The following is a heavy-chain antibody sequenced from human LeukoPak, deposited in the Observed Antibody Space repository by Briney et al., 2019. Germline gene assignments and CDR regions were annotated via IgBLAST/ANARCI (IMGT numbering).Heavy chain of an antibody. D-gene: IGHD3-10*01. CDR2: LYYSGST. CDR3: ARGGSGISNAFDI. V-gene: IGHV4-59*01. CDR1: GGSISSYY. J-gene: IGHJ3*02. Sequence: SETLSLTCSVSGGSISSYYWSWIRQPPGKGLEWIGYLYYSGSTNSNPSLKSRVTMSVDRSKNQFSLKLRSVTAADTAVYYCARGGSGISNAFDIWGQGTMVTVSS.